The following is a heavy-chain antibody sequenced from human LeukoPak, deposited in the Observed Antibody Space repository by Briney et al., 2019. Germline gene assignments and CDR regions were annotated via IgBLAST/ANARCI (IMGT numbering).Heavy chain of an antibody. Sequence: GSLRLSCAASGFTFSSYAMHWVRQAPGKGLEWVAVISYDGSNKYYADSVKGRFTISRDNSKNTLYLQMNSLRAEDTAVYYCARDQGENYDSSGYYPYWGRGTLVTVSS. V-gene: IGHV3-30-3*01. CDR2: ISYDGSNK. D-gene: IGHD3-22*01. J-gene: IGHJ4*02. CDR3: ARDQGENYDSSGYYPY. CDR1: GFTFSSYA.